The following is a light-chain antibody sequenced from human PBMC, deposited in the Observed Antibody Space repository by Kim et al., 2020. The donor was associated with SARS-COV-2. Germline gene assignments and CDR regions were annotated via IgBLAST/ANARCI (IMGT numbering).Light chain of an antibody. Sequence: DIQMTQSPSSLSASVGDRVTITCRASQVINNYLAWYQQKPGKAPTVLIYGASTLHSGVPSRFSGSGSGTDFTLTISSLQPEDVGTYYCQKYDSAPWTFGHGTKVDTK. CDR2: GAS. CDR3: QKYDSAPWT. CDR1: QVINNY. J-gene: IGKJ1*01. V-gene: IGKV1-27*01.